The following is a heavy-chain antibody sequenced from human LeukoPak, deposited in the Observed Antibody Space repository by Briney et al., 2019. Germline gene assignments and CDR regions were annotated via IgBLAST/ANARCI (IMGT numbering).Heavy chain of an antibody. Sequence: ASVKVSCKASGYTFTGYYMHWVRQAPGQGLEWMGWINPNSGGTNYAQKFQGRVTMTRDTSISTAYMELSSLRSEDTAVYYCARDRGTDNGDYPYYFDYWGQGTLVTVSS. J-gene: IGHJ4*02. CDR2: INPNSGGT. CDR3: ARDRGTDNGDYPYYFDY. D-gene: IGHD4-17*01. V-gene: IGHV1-2*02. CDR1: GYTFTGYY.